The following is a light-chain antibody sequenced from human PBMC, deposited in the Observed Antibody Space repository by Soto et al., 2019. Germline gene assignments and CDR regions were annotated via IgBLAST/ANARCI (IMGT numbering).Light chain of an antibody. Sequence: QSVLTQPPSVSEAPRQRVTISCSGSSSNIGNNAVDWYQHLPGKAPKLLIYYDDMVPSGVSDRFSGSKSGTSASLAISGLQSEDEADYYCAAWDDSLNGRVFGGGTQLTVL. CDR2: YDD. J-gene: IGLJ3*02. V-gene: IGLV1-36*01. CDR3: AAWDDSLNGRV. CDR1: SSNIGNNA.